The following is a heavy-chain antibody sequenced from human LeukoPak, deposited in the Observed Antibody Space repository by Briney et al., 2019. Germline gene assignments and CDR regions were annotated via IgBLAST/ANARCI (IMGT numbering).Heavy chain of an antibody. CDR2: ITSGFTP. CDR3: AKDYSDSRVGDVFLEY. CDR1: GFTFSDFA. V-gene: IGHV3-23*01. Sequence: GGSLRLSCAASGFTFSDFAMHWVRQAPGKGLEWVSGITSGFTPLYADSVKGRFTISRDNSKSTFHLQMNSLRAEDTAVYYCAKDYSDSRVGDVFLEYWGQGTLVTVSS. D-gene: IGHD1-26*01. J-gene: IGHJ4*02.